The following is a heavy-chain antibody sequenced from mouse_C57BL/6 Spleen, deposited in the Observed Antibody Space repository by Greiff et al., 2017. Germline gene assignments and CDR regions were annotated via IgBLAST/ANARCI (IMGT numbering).Heavy chain of an antibody. D-gene: IGHD2-5*01. CDR2: ISYDGSN. CDR1: GYSITSGYY. Sequence: EVQLVESGPGLVKPSQSLSLTCSVTGYSITSGYYWNWIRQFPGNKLEWMGYISYDGSNNYNPSLKNRISITRDTSKNQFFLKLNSVTTEDTATYYCAREYYSNYGYFDYWGQGTTLTVSS. J-gene: IGHJ2*01. CDR3: AREYYSNYGYFDY. V-gene: IGHV3-6*01.